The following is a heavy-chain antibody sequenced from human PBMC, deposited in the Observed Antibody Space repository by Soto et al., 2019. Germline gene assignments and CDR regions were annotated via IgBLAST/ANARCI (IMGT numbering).Heavy chain of an antibody. CDR3: AKNPLNDQTYCSSTSCYVFQH. Sequence: GGSLRLSCAASGFTFSSYAMSWVRQAPGKGLEWVSAISGSGGSTYYADSVKGRFTISRDNSKNTLYLQMNSLRAEDTAVYYCAKNPLNDQTYCSSTSCYVFQHWGQGTLVTVSS. CDR1: GFTFSSYA. J-gene: IGHJ1*01. D-gene: IGHD2-2*01. V-gene: IGHV3-23*01. CDR2: ISGSGGST.